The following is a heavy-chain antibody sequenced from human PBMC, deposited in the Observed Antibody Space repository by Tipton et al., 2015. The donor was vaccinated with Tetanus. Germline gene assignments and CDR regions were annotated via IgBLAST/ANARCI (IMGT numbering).Heavy chain of an antibody. CDR1: GGSFSGYY. CDR3: ARARFGEFSPSY. Sequence: TLSLTCAVYGGSFSGYYWSWIRQPPGKGLEWIGEINHSGSTNYNPSLKSRVTISVDTSKNQFSLKLSSVTAADTAVYYCARARFGEFSPSYWGQGTLVTVSS. CDR2: INHSGST. D-gene: IGHD3-10*01. V-gene: IGHV4-34*01. J-gene: IGHJ4*02.